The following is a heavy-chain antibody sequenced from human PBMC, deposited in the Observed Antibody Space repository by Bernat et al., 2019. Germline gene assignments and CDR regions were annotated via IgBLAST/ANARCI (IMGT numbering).Heavy chain of an antibody. CDR1: GFTVSSNY. Sequence: EVQLVETGGGLIQPGGSLRLSCAASGFTVSSNYMSWVRQAPGKGLEWVSVIYSGGSTYDADSVKGRFTISRDNSKNTLYLQMNSLRAEDTAVYYCAREGVWFRESVPNAFDIWGQGTMVTVSS. D-gene: IGHD3-10*01. V-gene: IGHV3-53*02. J-gene: IGHJ3*02. CDR2: IYSGGST. CDR3: AREGVWFRESVPNAFDI.